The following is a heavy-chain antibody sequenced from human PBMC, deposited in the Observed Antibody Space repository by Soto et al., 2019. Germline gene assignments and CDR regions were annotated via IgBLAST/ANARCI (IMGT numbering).Heavy chain of an antibody. CDR3: ARSLPTYLGLHWVDP. D-gene: IGHD3-10*01. Sequence: SETLSLTCDVSGDTISTGGYTWAWIRQPPGKALEWIGHTYHSGNPYYNPSLKSRVIISVDRSKNQFSLKVRSVTAADTAVYFFARSLPTYLGLHWVDPWGEGTLVTV. CDR2: TYHSGNP. J-gene: IGHJ5*02. V-gene: IGHV4-30-2*01. CDR1: GDTISTGGYT.